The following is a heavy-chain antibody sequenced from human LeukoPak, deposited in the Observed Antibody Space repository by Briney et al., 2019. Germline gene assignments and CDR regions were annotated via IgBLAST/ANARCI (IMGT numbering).Heavy chain of an antibody. CDR3: ARYCSSTSCYFAFDI. Sequence: GGSLRLSCAASEFTFSSYEMNWVRQAPGKGLEWVSYISSSGSTFYYADSVKGRFTISRDNSKNTLYLQMNSLRAEDTAVYYCARYCSSTSCYFAFDIWGQGTMVTVSS. CDR2: ISSSGSTF. CDR1: EFTFSSYE. J-gene: IGHJ3*02. V-gene: IGHV3-48*03. D-gene: IGHD2-2*01.